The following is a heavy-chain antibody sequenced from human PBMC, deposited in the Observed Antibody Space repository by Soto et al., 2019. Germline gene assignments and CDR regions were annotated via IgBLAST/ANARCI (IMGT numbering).Heavy chain of an antibody. CDR1: GGSISGTSYY. D-gene: IGHD2-15*01. V-gene: IGHV4-39*01. CDR2: IYYGGST. Sequence: LSLTCTVSGGSISGTSYYWGWIRQPPGKGLEWIGSIYYGGSTYYNPSLKSRVTISVDTSKNQCSLKLRSVTAADTAVYYCARHETLASAGGYWGQGTLVTVSS. CDR3: ARHETLASAGGY. J-gene: IGHJ4*02.